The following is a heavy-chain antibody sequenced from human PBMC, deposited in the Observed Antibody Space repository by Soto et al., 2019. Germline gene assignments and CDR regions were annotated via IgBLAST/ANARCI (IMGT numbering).Heavy chain of an antibody. J-gene: IGHJ4*02. V-gene: IGHV1-18*01. Sequence: QVHLVQSGAEVKKPGASVKVSCKGSGYTFTSYGITWVRQAPGQGLEWMGWISAHNGNTDYAQKLQGRVTVTRDTSTSAADMDLRGLSSDDTAVYYCARGRYGDYWGLGAVVTVSS. CDR2: ISAHNGNT. CDR1: GYTFTSYG. D-gene: IGHD1-1*01. CDR3: ARGRYGDY.